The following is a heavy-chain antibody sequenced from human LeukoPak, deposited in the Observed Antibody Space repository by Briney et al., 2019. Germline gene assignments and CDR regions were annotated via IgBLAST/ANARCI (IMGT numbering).Heavy chain of an antibody. CDR1: GYTFTSYD. V-gene: IGHV1-8*01. J-gene: IGHJ4*02. Sequence: ASVKVSCKASGYTFTSYDINWVRQATGQGLEWMGWMNPNSGNTGYAQKFQGRVTMTRNTSISTAYMELSSLRSEDTAVYYCARDLFPTPGPPGPVDYWGQGALVTVSS. D-gene: IGHD4-23*01. CDR2: MNPNSGNT. CDR3: ARDLFPTPGPPGPVDY.